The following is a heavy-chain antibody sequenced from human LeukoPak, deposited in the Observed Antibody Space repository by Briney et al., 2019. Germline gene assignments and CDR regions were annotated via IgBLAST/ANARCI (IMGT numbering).Heavy chain of an antibody. J-gene: IGHJ4*02. CDR1: GYSFTNYW. CDR3: TRHAGRWLAPDH. V-gene: IGHV5-51*01. CDR2: IYPGDSDI. D-gene: IGHD5-24*01. Sequence: GESLKISCKVSGYSFTNYWIAWVRQMPGKGLEWMGIIYPGDSDIRYSPSFQGQVTISVDKSMSTAYLQWSSLKASDTAMYYCTRHAGRWLAPDHWGQGTLVTVSS.